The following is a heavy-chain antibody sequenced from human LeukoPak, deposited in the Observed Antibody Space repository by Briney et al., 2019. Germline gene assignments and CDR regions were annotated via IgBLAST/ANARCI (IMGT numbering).Heavy chain of an antibody. V-gene: IGHV3-23*01. CDR3: ATDDYGDFSDY. Sequence: GGSLRLSCAASGFTFSSYAMSWVRQAPGKGLGWVSAISGSGGSTYYADSVKGRFTISRDNSKNTLYLQMNSLRVEDTAVYYCATDDYGDFSDYWGQGTLVAVSS. J-gene: IGHJ4*02. CDR2: ISGSGGST. D-gene: IGHD4-17*01. CDR1: GFTFSSYA.